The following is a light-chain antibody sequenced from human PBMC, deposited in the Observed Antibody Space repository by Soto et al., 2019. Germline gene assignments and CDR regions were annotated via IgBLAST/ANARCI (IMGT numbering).Light chain of an antibody. CDR3: QQYSTLPHT. Sequence: NVLTQSPGTLSLSPGERATLSCRASQSVTNSFFACYQQKPGQAPRLLIYGVSSRATGIPDRFSGSGSGTDFTLTISGLEPEDFVVYYCQQYSTLPHTFGQGTKLEVK. J-gene: IGKJ2*01. CDR2: GVS. V-gene: IGKV3-20*01. CDR1: QSVTNSF.